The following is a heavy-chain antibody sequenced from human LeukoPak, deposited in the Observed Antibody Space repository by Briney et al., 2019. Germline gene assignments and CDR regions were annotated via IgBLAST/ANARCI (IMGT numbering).Heavy chain of an antibody. J-gene: IGHJ5*02. CDR2: IRSKANSYAT. V-gene: IGHV3-73*01. Sequence: GGSLRLSCAASGFTFSRSAMHWVRHASGKGLEWVGRIRSKANSYATTYAASGKGRLTIYRDDSKNTAYLQMKSLKTEDTAVYYCTRQQGHGWFDPWGQGNLVTVSS. CDR3: TRQQGHGWFDP. CDR1: GFTFSRSA.